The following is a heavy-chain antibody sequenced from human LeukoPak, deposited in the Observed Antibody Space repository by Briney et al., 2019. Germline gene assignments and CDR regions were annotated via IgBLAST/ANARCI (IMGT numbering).Heavy chain of an antibody. CDR2: IYPGDSDT. V-gene: IGHV5-51*01. Sequence: GESLEISCKGSGYSFTSYWIGWVRQMPGKGLEWMGIIYPGDSDTRYSPSFQDQVTISADKSISTAYLQWSSLKASDTAMYYCAIRLQKTAFDYWGQGTLVTVSS. D-gene: IGHD4-11*01. J-gene: IGHJ4*02. CDR3: AIRLQKTAFDY. CDR1: GYSFTSYW.